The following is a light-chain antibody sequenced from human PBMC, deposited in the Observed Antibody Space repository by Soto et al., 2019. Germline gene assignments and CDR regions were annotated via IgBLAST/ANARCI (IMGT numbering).Light chain of an antibody. V-gene: IGLV2-14*03. CDR2: DVS. J-gene: IGLJ1*01. CDR3: SSYTSSTTNV. CDR1: SSDVGGYNC. Sequence: QSALTQPASVSGSPGQSITISCTGTSSDVGGYNCVSWYQQHPGKAPKLLINDVSNRPSGISDRFSGSKSGNTASLTISGLQAEDEADYYCSSYTSSTTNVFGTGTKLTVL.